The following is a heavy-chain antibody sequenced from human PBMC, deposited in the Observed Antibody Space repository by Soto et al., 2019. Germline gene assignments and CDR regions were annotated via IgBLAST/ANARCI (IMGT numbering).Heavy chain of an antibody. CDR3: ARVPPRYCSSTSCLYFDY. J-gene: IGHJ4*02. D-gene: IGHD2-2*01. CDR2: MNPNSGNT. V-gene: IGHV1-8*01. CDR1: GYTLTSYD. Sequence: ASVKVSCKASGYTLTSYDINWVRQATGQGLEWMGWMNPNSGNTGYAQKFQGRVTMTRNTSISTAYMELSSLRSEDTAVYYCARVPPRYCSSTSCLYFDYWGQGTLVTVSS.